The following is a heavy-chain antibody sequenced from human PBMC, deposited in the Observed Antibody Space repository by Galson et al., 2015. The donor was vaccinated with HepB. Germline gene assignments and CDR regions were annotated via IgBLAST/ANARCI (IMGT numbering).Heavy chain of an antibody. CDR2: IWYDGSNK. Sequence: SLRLSCAASRFIFSGFDIHWVRQAPGKGLEWVAVIWYDGSNKYYADSVKGRFTISRDKSKNTLYLHMDSLRAEDTAVYYCASDHSRSSFYGMDIWGQATTVTASS. CDR3: ASDHSRSSFYGMDI. CDR1: RFIFSGFD. J-gene: IGHJ6*02. V-gene: IGHV3-33*01. D-gene: IGHD6-6*01.